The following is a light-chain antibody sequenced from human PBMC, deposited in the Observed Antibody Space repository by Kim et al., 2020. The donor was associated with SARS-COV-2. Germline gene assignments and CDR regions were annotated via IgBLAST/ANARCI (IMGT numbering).Light chain of an antibody. CDR1: QSVLYSSNNKNY. V-gene: IGKV4-1*01. CDR2: WAS. J-gene: IGKJ4*01. Sequence: RHTIHCNSGQSVLYSSNNKNYLAWYQQKPGQPPKLLIYWASTRESGVPDRFGGSGSGTDFTLTISSLQAEDVAIYYCQQYYSTLTFGGGTKVDIK. CDR3: QQYYSTLT.